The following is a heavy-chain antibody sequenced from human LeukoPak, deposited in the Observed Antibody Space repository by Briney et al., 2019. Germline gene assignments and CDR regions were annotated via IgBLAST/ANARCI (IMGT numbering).Heavy chain of an antibody. V-gene: IGHV3-49*04. J-gene: IGHJ5*02. D-gene: IGHD3-10*01. CDR1: GFTFGDYA. CDR3: TRAPSLSWFDP. CDR2: IRSKTHGGTT. Sequence: SLRLACTASGFTFGDYAISWARQAPGKGLEWVGFIRSKTHGGTTEYAASVKGRFIISRDDSRSIAYLQMNSMKTEDTAVYYCTRAPSLSWFDPWGQGTLVTVSS.